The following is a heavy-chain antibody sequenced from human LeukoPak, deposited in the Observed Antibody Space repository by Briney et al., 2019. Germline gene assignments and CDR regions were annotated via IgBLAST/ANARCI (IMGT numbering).Heavy chain of an antibody. CDR3: AKDLMARLVVATTHLDS. D-gene: IGHD1-26*01. J-gene: IGHJ4*02. Sequence: PGGSLRLSCAASSCTVTSYAMSWVRQAPGKGLEWVSAISGSGGSTYYADSVKGRFTISRDNSKATLYLQMNSLRAEVTTVYYCAKDLMARLVVATTHLDSWGQGTLVTVSS. CDR1: SCTVTSYA. CDR2: ISGSGGST. V-gene: IGHV3-23*01.